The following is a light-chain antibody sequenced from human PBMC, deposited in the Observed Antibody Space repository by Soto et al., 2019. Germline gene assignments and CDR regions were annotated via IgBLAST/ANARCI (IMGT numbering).Light chain of an antibody. J-gene: IGKJ3*01. CDR1: QGISNY. CDR2: AAS. V-gene: IGKV1-9*01. CDR3: QQLNSSPFT. Sequence: DIQLTQSPSFLSASVGDRVTITCRTSQGISNYLAWYQQKPGKAPQLLIYAASTLQSGVPSRFSGSGSGTEFTLTISSLQPEDFATYCCQQLNSSPFTFGPGTKVDIK.